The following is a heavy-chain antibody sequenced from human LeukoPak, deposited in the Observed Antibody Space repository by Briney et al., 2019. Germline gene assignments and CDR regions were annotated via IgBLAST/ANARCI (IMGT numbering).Heavy chain of an antibody. V-gene: IGHV4-59*01. CDR3: EGSIFGYPWFDP. CDR1: AAINSFY. CDR2: VFHTGHT. J-gene: IGHJ5*02. D-gene: IGHD3-9*01. Sequence: PSETLSLTCTVSAAINSFYWSWLRQPPGKGLEWIGSVFHTGHTNYNPSLKSRVTMSIDPSKDQVSLEVTSVTAADTAVYYCEGSIFGYPWFDPWGQGTLVSVSS.